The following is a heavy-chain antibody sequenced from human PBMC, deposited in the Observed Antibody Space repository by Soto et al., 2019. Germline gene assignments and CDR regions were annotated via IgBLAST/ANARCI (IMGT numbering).Heavy chain of an antibody. V-gene: IGHV1-18*01. J-gene: IGHJ5*02. Sequence: QVQLVQSGGEVKRPGASVKVSCKTSGYTFSNYGITCVRQAPGQPLEWLGGISLYSDGTNYAQKFQGRVSMTTDTATTTAYMELRSLRSDYTAVYYCARVVPGAEAWFGPWGQGTLVTVSS. CDR1: GYTFSNYG. D-gene: IGHD2-2*01. CDR3: ARVVPGAEAWFGP. CDR2: ISLYSDGT.